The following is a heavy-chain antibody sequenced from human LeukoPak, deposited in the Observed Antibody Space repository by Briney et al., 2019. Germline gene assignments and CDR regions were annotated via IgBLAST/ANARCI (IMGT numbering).Heavy chain of an antibody. CDR2: ISYDGSNK. D-gene: IGHD6-19*01. CDR1: GFTFSSYA. Sequence: GRSLRLSCAASGFTFSSYAMHWVRQAPGKGLEWVAVISYDGSNKYYADSVKGRFTISRDNSKNTLYLQMNSLRAEDTAVYYCAKDFDSSGRPYFDYWGQGTLVTVSS. CDR3: AKDFDSSGRPYFDY. V-gene: IGHV3-30-3*01. J-gene: IGHJ4*02.